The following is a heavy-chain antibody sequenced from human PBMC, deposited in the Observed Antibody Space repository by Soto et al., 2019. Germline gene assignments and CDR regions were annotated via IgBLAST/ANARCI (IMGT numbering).Heavy chain of an antibody. CDR2: IYYSGST. J-gene: IGHJ3*02. V-gene: IGHV4-31*03. CDR1: GGSISSGGYY. D-gene: IGHD3-22*01. Sequence: SETLSLTCTVSGGSISSGGYYWSWIRQHPGKGLEWIGYIYYSGSTYYNPSLKSRVTISVDTSKNQFSLKLSSVTAADTAVYYCARVVSGTYYYDSSGYYSAFAIWGQGTMVTVSS. CDR3: ARVVSGTYYYDSSGYYSAFAI.